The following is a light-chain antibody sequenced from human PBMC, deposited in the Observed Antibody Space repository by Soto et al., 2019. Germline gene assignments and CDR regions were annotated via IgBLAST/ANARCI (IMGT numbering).Light chain of an antibody. Sequence: EIVLTQSPGTLSLSPGERATLSCRASQSVSSSYFAWYQQKPGQAPRLLIYGASSRATGIPDRFSGSGSGTDFSLTISRLEPEEYAVYYCQQYGSAPPLTFGQGTKVDIK. CDR1: QSVSSSY. CDR2: GAS. J-gene: IGKJ1*01. V-gene: IGKV3-20*01. CDR3: QQYGSAPPLT.